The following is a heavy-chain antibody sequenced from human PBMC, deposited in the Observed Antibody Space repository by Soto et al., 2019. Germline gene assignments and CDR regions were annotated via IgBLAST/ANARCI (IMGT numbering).Heavy chain of an antibody. CDR1: EFTFSRVS. V-gene: IGHV3-21*01. J-gene: IGHJ4*02. Sequence: VSLLLSCEGPEFTFSRVSMNWVRQVPGKGLEWVASISSASSETWYADSVKGRFIISRDNAQNSLFLQMNTLRPEDSAIYCCARVAYWGPGTQVTV. CDR3: ARVAY. CDR2: ISSASSET.